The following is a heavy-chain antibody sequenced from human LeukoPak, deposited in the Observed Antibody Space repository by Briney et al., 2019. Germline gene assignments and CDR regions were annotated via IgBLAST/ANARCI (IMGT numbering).Heavy chain of an antibody. Sequence: GGSLRLSCAASGFTFSNAWMSWVRQAPGKGLEWVGRIKSKTDGGTTVYAAPVKGRFTISRDDSKNTLYLQMNSLRAEDTAVYYCAKDAPVNIVVVPAANSWGQGTLVTVSS. J-gene: IGHJ4*02. CDR3: AKDAPVNIVVVPAANS. CDR2: IKSKTDGGTT. CDR1: GFTFSNAW. V-gene: IGHV3-15*01. D-gene: IGHD2-2*01.